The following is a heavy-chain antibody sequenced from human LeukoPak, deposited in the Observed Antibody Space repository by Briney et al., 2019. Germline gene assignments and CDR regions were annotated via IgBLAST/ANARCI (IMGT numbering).Heavy chain of an antibody. V-gene: IGHV3-48*02. J-gene: IGHJ4*02. CDR2: ISSSSSTI. CDR3: ARNRITFGDPGLDY. Sequence: GGSLRLSCAASGFTFSCYSMNWVRQAPGKGLEWVSYISSSSSTIYYADSVKGRFTISRDNAKNSLYLQMNSLRDEDTAVYYCARNRITFGDPGLDYWGQGTLVTVSS. D-gene: IGHD3-16*01. CDR1: GFTFSCYS.